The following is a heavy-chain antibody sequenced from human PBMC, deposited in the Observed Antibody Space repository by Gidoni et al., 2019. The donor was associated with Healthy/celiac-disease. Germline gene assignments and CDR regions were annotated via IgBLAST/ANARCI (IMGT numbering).Heavy chain of an antibody. D-gene: IGHD4-17*01. CDR3: ARRGPADYEKGDY. CDR1: GFTFSSYS. CDR2: ISSSSSTI. J-gene: IGHJ4*02. V-gene: IGHV3-48*04. Sequence: EVQLVESGGGLVQPGGSLRLSCAASGFTFSSYSMNWVRQAPGKGLEWVSYISSSSSTIYYADSVKVRFTISRDNAKNSLYLQMNSLRAEDTAVYYCARRGPADYEKGDYWGQGTLVTVSS.